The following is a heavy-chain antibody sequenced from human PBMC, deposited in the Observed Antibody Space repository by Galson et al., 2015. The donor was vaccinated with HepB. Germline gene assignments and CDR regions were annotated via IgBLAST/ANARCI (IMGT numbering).Heavy chain of an antibody. V-gene: IGHV3-74*01. Sequence: SLRLSCAASGFTLSSYWMHWVRQAPGKGLVWVSRINSDGSSTSYADSVKGRFTISRDNAKNTLYLQMNSLRAEDTAVYYCARLGYSGYEGFDIWGQGTMVTVSS. CDR1: GFTLSSYW. J-gene: IGHJ3*02. CDR3: ARLGYSGYEGFDI. CDR2: INSDGSST. D-gene: IGHD5-12*01.